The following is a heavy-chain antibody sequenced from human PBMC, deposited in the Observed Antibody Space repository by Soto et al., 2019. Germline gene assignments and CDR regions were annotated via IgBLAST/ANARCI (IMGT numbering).Heavy chain of an antibody. CDR2: IYYSGST. D-gene: IGHD3-22*01. V-gene: IGHV4-61*01. J-gene: IGHJ5*02. CDR3: ARLMTYYYDSSGYLYNWFDP. CDR1: GGSVSSGSYY. Sequence: QVQLQESGPGLVKPSETLSLTCTVSGGSVSSGSYYWSWIRQPPGKGLEWIGYIYYSGSTNYNPSLRSRVTISVDTSKNQFSLKLSSVTAADTAVYYCARLMTYYYDSSGYLYNWFDPWGQGTLVTVSS.